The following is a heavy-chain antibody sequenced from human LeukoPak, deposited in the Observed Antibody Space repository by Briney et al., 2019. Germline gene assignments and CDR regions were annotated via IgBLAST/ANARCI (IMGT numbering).Heavy chain of an antibody. J-gene: IGHJ4*02. CDR1: GFTFRDYY. CDR3: ARRVVYYSKYYFDY. V-gene: IGHV3-11*06. Sequence: GGSLRLSCAASGFTFRDYYMSWIGQAPGKGLEWDSYISISSSYTNYADSVKGRFTISRDNAKNSLHLQMNSLRAEDTAVYYCARRVVYYSKYYFDYWGQGTLVTVSS. CDR2: ISISSSYT. D-gene: IGHD3-10*01.